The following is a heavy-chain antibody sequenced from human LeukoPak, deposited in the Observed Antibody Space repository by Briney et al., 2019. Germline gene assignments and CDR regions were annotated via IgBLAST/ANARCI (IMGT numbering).Heavy chain of an antibody. D-gene: IGHD1-1*01. CDR2: ITASRGNT. J-gene: IGHJ4*02. CDR3: AKVRRSETTRNFDY. V-gene: IGHV3-23*01. Sequence: GGSLRLSCAASGFTFSSYTMTWVRQAPGKGLEWVSTITASRGNTYYADSVKGRFTISRDTSKNTLYLQMNSLRADDTAFYYCAKVRRSETTRNFDYWGQGTLVTVSS. CDR1: GFTFSSYT.